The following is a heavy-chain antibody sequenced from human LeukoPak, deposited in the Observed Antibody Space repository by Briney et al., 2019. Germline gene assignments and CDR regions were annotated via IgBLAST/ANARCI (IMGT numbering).Heavy chain of an antibody. J-gene: IGHJ4*02. D-gene: IGHD3-10*01. CDR1: GASLEHYF. V-gene: IGHV4-59*01. CDR3: ASHRRSHGSEY. Sequence: SSETLSLTCTVSGASLEHYFWSWIRQPPGRGLEWIGYVYYSGSTDYSPSLKSRLTISADTSKNQFSLKLNSVTAADTAVYYCASHRRSHGSEYWGLGTLVTVSS. CDR2: VYYSGST.